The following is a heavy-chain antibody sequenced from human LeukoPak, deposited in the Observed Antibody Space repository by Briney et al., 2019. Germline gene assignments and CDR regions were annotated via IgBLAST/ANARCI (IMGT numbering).Heavy chain of an antibody. CDR3: AKQEAISNSWTDY. Sequence: GGSLRLSCAASGFTVSSYAMSWVRQAPGKGLEWVSTITGSGGSTYYAASVKGRFTISRDNSKNTLYLQMNSLRAEDTAVFYCAKQEAISNSWTDYWGQGTPVTVSS. CDR2: ITGSGGST. CDR1: GFTVSSYA. J-gene: IGHJ4*02. D-gene: IGHD6-13*01. V-gene: IGHV3-23*01.